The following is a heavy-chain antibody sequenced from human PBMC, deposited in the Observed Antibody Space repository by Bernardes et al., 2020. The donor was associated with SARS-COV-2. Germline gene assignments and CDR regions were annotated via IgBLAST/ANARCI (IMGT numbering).Heavy chain of an antibody. CDR1: GFTFSSYW. V-gene: IGHV3-74*01. CDR3: VRGPSDGHGRFEY. Sequence: GGSLRLSCAVSGFTFSSYWMHWVRQAPGKGLVWVSRISPAGSTTTYADSVKGRFTISRDNAKNTLYLQVNSLGVEDTAVYFCVRGPSDGHGRFEYWGQGTLGTISS. CDR2: ISPAGSTT. J-gene: IGHJ4*02.